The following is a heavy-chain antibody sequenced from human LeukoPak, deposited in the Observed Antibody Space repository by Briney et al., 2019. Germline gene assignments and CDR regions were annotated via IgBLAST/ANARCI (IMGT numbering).Heavy chain of an antibody. CDR3: ARSPFVNWNYGFNYYYFVHV. D-gene: IGHD1-7*01. CDR2: IIPIFGTT. CDR1: GGTFSSYA. Sequence: GSSVKVSCKASGGTFSSYAISWVRQAPGQGLEWMGGIIPIFGTTNYAQKFQGRVTITTDESTSTAYMELSSLRSEDTAVYYCARSPFVNWNYGFNYYYFVHVWGKGTTVTVSS. J-gene: IGHJ6*03. V-gene: IGHV1-69*05.